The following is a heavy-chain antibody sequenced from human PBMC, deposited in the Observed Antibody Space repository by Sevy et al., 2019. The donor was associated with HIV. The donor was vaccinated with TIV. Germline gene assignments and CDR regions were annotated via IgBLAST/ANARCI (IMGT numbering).Heavy chain of an antibody. D-gene: IGHD2-8*02. V-gene: IGHV1-18*01. Sequence: ASVKVSCKASGYRFTSYLITWVRQAPGQGLEWMGWIAGYNDDTNYAQNFQGRVSMATDTSKSTAYMELRSLTSDETAVYYCGRGRATNTGSYFFDHWAQGTLVTVSS. CDR1: GYRFTSYL. CDR3: GRGRATNTGSYFFDH. CDR2: IAGYNDDT. J-gene: IGHJ4*02.